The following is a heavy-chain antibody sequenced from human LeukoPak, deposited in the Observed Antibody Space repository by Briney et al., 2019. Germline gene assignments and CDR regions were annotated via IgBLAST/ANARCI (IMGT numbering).Heavy chain of an antibody. V-gene: IGHV3-7*01. J-gene: IGHJ4*02. CDR3: TRGLHGALVL. D-gene: IGHD4-17*01. CDR1: GFTFSSYW. Sequence: GGSLRLSCAASGFTFSSYWMTWVRQAPGKGLEWVGNIKQDGSEKYYVDSVKGRFAISRDNAENSLYLQMSSLRAEDTAVYYCTRGLHGALVLWGQGTLVTVSS. CDR2: IKQDGSEK.